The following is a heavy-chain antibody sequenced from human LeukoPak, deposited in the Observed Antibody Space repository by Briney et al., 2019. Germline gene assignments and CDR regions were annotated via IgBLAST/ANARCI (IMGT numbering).Heavy chain of an antibody. D-gene: IGHD1-26*01. CDR1: GGSISSHY. V-gene: IGHV4-59*11. CDR2: IFYNGST. CDR3: ARDIVGAQGRYYYYYMDV. J-gene: IGHJ6*03. Sequence: SETLSLTCTVFGGSISSHYWSWIRQPPGKGLEWIGYIFYNGSTNYNPSLKSRVTISVDTSKNQFSLKLSSVTAADTAVYYCARDIVGAQGRYYYYYMDVWGKGTTVTVSS.